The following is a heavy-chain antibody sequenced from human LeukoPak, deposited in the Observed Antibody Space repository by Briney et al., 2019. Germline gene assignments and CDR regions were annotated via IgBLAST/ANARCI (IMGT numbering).Heavy chain of an antibody. CDR1: GFIFDDYA. CDR3: ARGVEYCGGDCYSGGRHYYYYMDV. V-gene: IGHV3-9*01. CDR2: ISWKSDRI. J-gene: IGHJ6*03. Sequence: GGSLRLSCAASGFIFDDYAMHWVRQAPGKGLEWVSGISWKSDRIGYADSVKGRFTISRDNAKNSLCLQMNSLRAEDTALYYCARGVEYCGGDCYSGGRHYYYYMDVWGKGTTVTVSS. D-gene: IGHD2-21*02.